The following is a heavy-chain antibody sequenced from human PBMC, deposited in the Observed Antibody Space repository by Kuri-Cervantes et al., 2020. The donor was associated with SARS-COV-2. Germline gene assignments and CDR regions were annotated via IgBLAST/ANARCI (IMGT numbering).Heavy chain of an antibody. CDR3: ARDQRIAGIFGVVIVPDYYYGMDV. Sequence: LSLTCAVYGGSFRDYYMSWIRQAPGKGLEWVSYISSSSSYIYYADSVKGRFTISRDNAKNSLYLQMNSLRVEDTAVYYCARDQRIAGIFGVVIVPDYYYGMDVWGQGTTVTVSS. V-gene: IGHV3-11*06. J-gene: IGHJ6*02. CDR1: GGSFRDYY. D-gene: IGHD3-3*01. CDR2: ISSSSSYI.